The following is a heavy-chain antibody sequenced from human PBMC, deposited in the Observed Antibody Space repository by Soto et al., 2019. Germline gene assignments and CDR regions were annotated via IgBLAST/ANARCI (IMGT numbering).Heavy chain of an antibody. CDR2: IDPSDSYI. Sequence: PGGSLKISCQGSGYSFTSYWISWVRQRPGKGLEWMGRIDPSDSYIAYSPSFQGHVTIPIDKSNPTAYLQWSTLKASGTAVYFCARRLGKANYGIDLWGQGTTVTVSS. V-gene: IGHV5-10-1*01. D-gene: IGHD1-26*01. J-gene: IGHJ6*02. CDR3: ARRLGKANYGIDL. CDR1: GYSFTSYW.